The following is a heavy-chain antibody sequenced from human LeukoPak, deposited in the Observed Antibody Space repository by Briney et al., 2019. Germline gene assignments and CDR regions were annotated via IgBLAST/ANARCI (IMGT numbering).Heavy chain of an antibody. D-gene: IGHD5-18*01. CDR2: TNQDGSEK. Sequence: PGGSLRLSCAASGFTFSADSMNWVRQAPGRGLEWVANTNQDGSEKYYADSVKGRFTISRDNAKNSLYLQMNGLRAEDTAVYYCAKQLSSNANWGQGTLVTVSS. CDR1: GFTFSADS. CDR3: AKQLSSNAN. J-gene: IGHJ4*02. V-gene: IGHV3-7*01.